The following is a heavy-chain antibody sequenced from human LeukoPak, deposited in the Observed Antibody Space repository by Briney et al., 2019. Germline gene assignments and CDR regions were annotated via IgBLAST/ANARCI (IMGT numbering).Heavy chain of an antibody. J-gene: IGHJ4*02. CDR3: ARGYTSDY. Sequence: GGSLRLSCAAAGFTLSSYWMTWVRQAPGKGLEWVANIKQDGSEKYYVDSVKGRFTISRDNAKNSLYLQRNSLRAEDTAVYYCARGYTSDYWGQGTLVTASS. D-gene: IGHD6-13*01. CDR2: IKQDGSEK. CDR1: GFTLSSYW. V-gene: IGHV3-7*03.